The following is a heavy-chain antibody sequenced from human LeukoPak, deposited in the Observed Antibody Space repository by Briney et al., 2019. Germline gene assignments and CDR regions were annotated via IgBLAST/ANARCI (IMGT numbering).Heavy chain of an antibody. V-gene: IGHV3-33*06. D-gene: IGHD4-23*01. CDR3: AKDTNPYATVVTPHFDY. CDR2: IWYDGSNK. J-gene: IGHJ4*02. Sequence: PGGSLRLSCAASGFTFSSYGMNWVRQAPGKGLEWVAVIWYDGSNKYYADSVKGRFTISRDNSKNTLYLQMNSLRAEDTAVYYCAKDTNPYATVVTPHFDYWGQGTLVTVSS. CDR1: GFTFSSYG.